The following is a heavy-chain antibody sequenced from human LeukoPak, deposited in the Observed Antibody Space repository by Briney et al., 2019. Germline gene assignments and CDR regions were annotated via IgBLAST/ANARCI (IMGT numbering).Heavy chain of an antibody. D-gene: IGHD2-2*01. V-gene: IGHV4-30-2*01. CDR2: IYHSGST. J-gene: IGHJ4*02. CDR3: ARDLLSSVVPAAMGD. Sequence: SETLSLTCTVSGGSISSGGYYWSWIRQPPGKGLEWIGYIYHSGSTYYNPSLKSRVTISVDRSKNQFSLKLSSVTAADTAVYYCARDLLSSVVPAAMGDWGQGTLVTVSS. CDR1: GGSISSGGYY.